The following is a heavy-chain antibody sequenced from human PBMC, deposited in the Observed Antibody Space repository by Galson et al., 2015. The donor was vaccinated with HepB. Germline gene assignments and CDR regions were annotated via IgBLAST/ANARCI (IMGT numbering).Heavy chain of an antibody. J-gene: IGHJ6*03. CDR1: GDSVSSNSAA. V-gene: IGHV6-1*01. Sequence: CAISGDSVSSNSAAWNWIRQSPLRGLEWLGRTYYRSKWSIDYALSVKSRITINSDTSKNQFPLQLNSVTPEDTAVYYCARANYYYYMDVWGKGTTVTVSS. CDR3: ARANYYYYMDV. CDR2: TYYRSKWSI.